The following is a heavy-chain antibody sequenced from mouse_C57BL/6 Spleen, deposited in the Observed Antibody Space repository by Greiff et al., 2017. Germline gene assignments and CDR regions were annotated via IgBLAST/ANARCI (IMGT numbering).Heavy chain of an antibody. CDR3: ARLRENFDY. Sequence: VQLKESGAELVKPGASVKLSCTASGFNIKDYYMHWVKQRTEQGLEWIGRIDPEDGVTKYAPKFQGKATITADTSSNTAYLQLSSLTSEDTAVYCCARLRENFDYWGQGTTLTVSS. J-gene: IGHJ2*01. V-gene: IGHV14-2*01. CDR1: GFNIKDYY. CDR2: IDPEDGVT.